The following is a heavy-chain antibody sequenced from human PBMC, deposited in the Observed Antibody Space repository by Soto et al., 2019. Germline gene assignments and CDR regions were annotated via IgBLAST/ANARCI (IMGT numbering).Heavy chain of an antibody. J-gene: IGHJ4*02. Sequence: EVQLVESGGGLVKPGGSLRLSCAASGFTFTNAWMNWVRQAPGKGLEWVGRITTKTDGGTTDYAAPVTGRFTISRDDSKNTLYLQMNSLKIDDTAVYYCTTDGVTWNHRMIPHENEVDYWGQGTLVTVSS. CDR3: TTDGVTWNHRMIPHENEVDY. CDR2: ITTKTDGGTT. D-gene: IGHD1-1*01. CDR1: GFTFTNAW. V-gene: IGHV3-15*01.